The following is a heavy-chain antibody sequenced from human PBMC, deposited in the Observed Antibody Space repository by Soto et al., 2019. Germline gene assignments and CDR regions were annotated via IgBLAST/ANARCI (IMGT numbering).Heavy chain of an antibody. CDR2: IYYSGST. CDR1: GGSISSYY. CDR3: ERRSYFGWFDF. J-gene: IGHJ5*01. Sequence: SETLSLTCSVSGGSISSYYLNWIRQPPGKGLEWIGHIYYSGSTNYNPSLKSRLTISVDEAKNQYSLKLSPVTAADTAGYYCERRSYFGWFDFWGQGTLVTVSS. V-gene: IGHV4-59*01. D-gene: IGHD3-10*01.